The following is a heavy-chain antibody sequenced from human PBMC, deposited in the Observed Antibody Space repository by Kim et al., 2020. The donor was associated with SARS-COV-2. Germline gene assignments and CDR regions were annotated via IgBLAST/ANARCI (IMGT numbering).Heavy chain of an antibody. D-gene: IGHD6-19*01. Sequence: SETLSLTCTVSGGSISSYYWSWIRQPPGKGLEWIGYIYYSGSTNYNPSLTRRVTISVYTSKNQFSLRLSSMTAADTAVYYCARVASSIAVAVAFDACGQGTPVSVSP. CDR2: IYYSGST. J-gene: IGHJ5*02. CDR3: ARVASSIAVAVAFDA. CDR1: GGSISSYY. V-gene: IGHV4-59*01.